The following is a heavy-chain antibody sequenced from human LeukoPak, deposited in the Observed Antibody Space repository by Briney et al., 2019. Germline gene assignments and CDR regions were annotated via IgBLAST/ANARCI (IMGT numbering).Heavy chain of an antibody. J-gene: IGHJ4*02. V-gene: IGHV3-49*04. CDR1: GFTFSSYE. CDR2: IRSNAYGGTT. CDR3: TRSAFDY. D-gene: IGHD2-2*01. Sequence: PGGSLRLSCAASGFTFSSYEMNWVRQAPGKGLEWVGFIRSNAYGGTTDYAASVKGRFTISRDGSKSIAYLQMNSLKTEDTAVYYCTRSAFDYWGQGTLVTVSS.